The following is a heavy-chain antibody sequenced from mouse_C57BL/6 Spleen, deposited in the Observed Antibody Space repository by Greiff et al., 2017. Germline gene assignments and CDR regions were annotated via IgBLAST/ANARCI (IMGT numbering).Heavy chain of an antibody. V-gene: IGHV14-3*01. CDR3: ANFSYYYGSSYGDYAMDY. J-gene: IGHJ4*01. CDR2: IDPANGNT. Sequence: VQLQQPGAELVKPGASVKLSCTASGFNIKNTYMHWVKQRPEQGLEWIGRIDPANGNTKYAPKFQGKATITADTSSNTAYLQLSSLTSEDTAIYYCANFSYYYGSSYGDYAMDYWGQGTSVTVSS. CDR1: GFNIKNTY. D-gene: IGHD1-1*01.